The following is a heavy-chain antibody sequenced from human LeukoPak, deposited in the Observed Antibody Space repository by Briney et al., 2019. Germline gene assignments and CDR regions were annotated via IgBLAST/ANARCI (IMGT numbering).Heavy chain of an antibody. CDR2: ISSSSSYI. Sequence: GGSLRLSCAASGFTFGSYSMNWVRQAPGKGLEWVSSISSSSSYIYYADSVKGRFTISRDNAKNSLYLQMNSLRAEDTAVYYCARDKRAVAGTVNAYWGQGTLVTVSS. CDR3: ARDKRAVAGTVNAY. D-gene: IGHD6-19*01. CDR1: GFTFGSYS. J-gene: IGHJ4*02. V-gene: IGHV3-21*01.